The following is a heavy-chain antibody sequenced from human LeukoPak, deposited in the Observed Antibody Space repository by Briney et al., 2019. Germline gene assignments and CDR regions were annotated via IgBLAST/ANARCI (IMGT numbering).Heavy chain of an antibody. CDR3: AKAYDFWSGYPDY. Sequence: GGSLRLSCVASGFTFSSYGMHWVRQAPGKGLEWVTVISYDGSGDKYCADSVKGRFTVSRDNSKNTVYLQMNSLRAEDTAVYYCAKAYDFWSGYPDYWGRGTLVTVSS. J-gene: IGHJ4*02. D-gene: IGHD3-3*01. CDR2: ISYDGSGDK. CDR1: GFTFSSYG. V-gene: IGHV3-30*18.